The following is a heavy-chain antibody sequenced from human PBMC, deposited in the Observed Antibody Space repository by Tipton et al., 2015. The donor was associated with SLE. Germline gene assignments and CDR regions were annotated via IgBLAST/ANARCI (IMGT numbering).Heavy chain of an antibody. J-gene: IGHJ4*02. CDR2: IYTSGST. CDR1: GGSISSYY. D-gene: IGHD3-16*02. V-gene: IGHV4-4*09. Sequence: TLSLTCTVSGGSISSYYWSWIRQPPGKGLEWIGYIYTSGSTNYNPSLKSRVTISVDTSKNQFSLKLSSVTAADTAVYYCARGLHLGELSPFYWGQGTLVTVSS. CDR3: ARGLHLGELSPFY.